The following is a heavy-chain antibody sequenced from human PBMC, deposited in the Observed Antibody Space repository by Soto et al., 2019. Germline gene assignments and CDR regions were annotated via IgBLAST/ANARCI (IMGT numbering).Heavy chain of an antibody. J-gene: IGHJ6*03. CDR1: GFTFSNAW. Sequence: GESLKISCAASGFTFSNAWMSWVRQAPGKGLEWVGRIKSKTDGGTTDYAAPVKGRFTISRDDSKNTLYLQMNSLKTEDTAVYYCTTGFPYSNYYYYYMDVWGKGTTVTVSS. D-gene: IGHD4-4*01. CDR2: IKSKTDGGTT. V-gene: IGHV3-15*01. CDR3: TTGFPYSNYYYYYMDV.